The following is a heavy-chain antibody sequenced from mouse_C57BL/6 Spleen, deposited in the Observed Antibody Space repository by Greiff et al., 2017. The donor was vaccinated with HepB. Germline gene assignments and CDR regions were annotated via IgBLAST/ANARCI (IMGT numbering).Heavy chain of an antibody. V-gene: IGHV1-64*01. CDR1: GYTFTSYW. Sequence: QVQLQQPGAELVKPGASVKLSCKASGYTFTSYWMHWVKQRPGQGLEWIGMIHPNSGSTNYNEKFKSKATLTVDKSSSTDYMQLSSLTSEDSAVYYCGGYGSSPYYAMDYWGQGTSVTVSS. CDR2: IHPNSGST. D-gene: IGHD1-1*01. CDR3: GGYGSSPYYAMDY. J-gene: IGHJ4*01.